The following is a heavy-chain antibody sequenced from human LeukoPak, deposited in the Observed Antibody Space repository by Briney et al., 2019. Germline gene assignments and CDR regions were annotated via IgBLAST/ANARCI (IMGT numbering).Heavy chain of an antibody. CDR3: ARQRRRRSGSYYGLDYYYSYMDV. CDR1: GGSFSGYY. V-gene: IGHV4-34*01. CDR2: INHSGST. D-gene: IGHD3-10*01. Sequence: SETLSLTCAVYGGSFSGYYWSWIRQPPGKGLEWIGEINHSGSTNYNLSLKSRVTISADTSINQFSLRLSSVTAADTAVYYCARQRRRRSGSYYGLDYYYSYMDVWGKGTTVTISS. J-gene: IGHJ6*03.